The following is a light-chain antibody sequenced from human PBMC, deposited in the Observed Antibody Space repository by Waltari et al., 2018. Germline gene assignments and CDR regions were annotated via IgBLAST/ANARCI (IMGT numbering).Light chain of an antibody. CDR1: QDITTY. CDR2: STS. CDR3: QQTTTNPLT. Sequence: DVQMTQAPSSLFVSVGHRVTISCRASQDITTYLTWYPQRPPQPPRLLIYSTSKLRSGVPSRFSGSGSGTEFTLTISNLQPEDVGTYYCQQTTTNPLTFARGTTV. J-gene: IGKJ4*01. V-gene: IGKV1-39*01.